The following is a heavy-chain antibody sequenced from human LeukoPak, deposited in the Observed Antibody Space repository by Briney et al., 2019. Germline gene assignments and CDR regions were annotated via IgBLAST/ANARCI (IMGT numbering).Heavy chain of an antibody. CDR1: GFSLSSYW. J-gene: IGHJ3*02. V-gene: IGHV3-7*01. CDR3: ARDGELGSPADAFDI. CDR2: IKQDGSET. D-gene: IGHD1-26*01. Sequence: GGSLRLSCAGSGFSLSSYWMTWVRQYPGKGLEWVANIKQDGSETYYADSVKGRFTISRDNAKRSLYLQMNSLRAEDTAVYYCARDGELGSPADAFDIWGQGTMVTVSS.